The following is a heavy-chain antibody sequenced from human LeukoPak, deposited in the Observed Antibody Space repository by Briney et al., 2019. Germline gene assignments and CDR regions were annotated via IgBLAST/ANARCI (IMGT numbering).Heavy chain of an antibody. Sequence: PSQTLSLTCTVSGGSISSYYWSWIRQPPGKGLEWIGYIYYSGSTNYNPSLKSRVTISVDTSKNQFSLKLSSVTAADTAVYYCARAGIGEGERLPKAERYYYYYMDVWGKGTTVTVSS. CDR2: IYYSGST. V-gene: IGHV4-59*01. J-gene: IGHJ6*03. CDR3: ARAGIGEGERLPKAERYYYYYMDV. CDR1: GGSISSYY. D-gene: IGHD1-1*01.